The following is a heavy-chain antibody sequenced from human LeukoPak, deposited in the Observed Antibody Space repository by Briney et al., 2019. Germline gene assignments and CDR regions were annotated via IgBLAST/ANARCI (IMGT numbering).Heavy chain of an antibody. J-gene: IGHJ4*02. V-gene: IGHV4-4*07. CDR2: IYSRGSG. D-gene: IGHD5-18*01. CDR1: GGSISGSH. CDR3: ARGRGYSYGYYFDY. Sequence: SETLSLTCSVSGGSISGSHWTWIRQPAGKGLEWIGRIYSRGSGIYNPSLKSRVTISVDKSKNQFSLKLSSVTAADTAVYYCARGRGYSYGYYFDYWGQGTLVTVSS.